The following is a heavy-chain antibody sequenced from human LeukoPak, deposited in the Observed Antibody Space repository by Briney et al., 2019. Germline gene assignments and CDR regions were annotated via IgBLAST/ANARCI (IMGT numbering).Heavy chain of an antibody. CDR3: ASTDFGDYVDAFDI. D-gene: IGHD4-17*01. CDR2: IKQDGNEK. Sequence: PGGSLRLSCAASGFTFSSCWMTWVRQAPGKGLEWVANIKQDGNEKYYVDSVKGRFSISRDNAKNSVYLQMNSLVDEDTAVYYCASTDFGDYVDAFDIWGQGTMVTVSS. CDR1: GFTFSSCW. V-gene: IGHV3-7*02. J-gene: IGHJ3*02.